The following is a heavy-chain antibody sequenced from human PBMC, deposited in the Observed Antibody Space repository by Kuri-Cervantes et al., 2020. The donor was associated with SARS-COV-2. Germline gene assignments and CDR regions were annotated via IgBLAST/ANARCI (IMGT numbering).Heavy chain of an antibody. CDR2: IKSKTDGGTT. Sequence: GESLKISCAASGFTFSNAWMSWVRQAPGKGLEWVGRIKSKTDGGTTDYAAPVKGRFTISRDDLKNTLYLQMNSLKTEDTAVYYCTTESFDAIEGIYYFDYWGQGTLVTVSS. CDR3: TTESFDAIEGIYYFDY. CDR1: GFTFSNAW. V-gene: IGHV3-15*01. J-gene: IGHJ4*02. D-gene: IGHD2-21*01.